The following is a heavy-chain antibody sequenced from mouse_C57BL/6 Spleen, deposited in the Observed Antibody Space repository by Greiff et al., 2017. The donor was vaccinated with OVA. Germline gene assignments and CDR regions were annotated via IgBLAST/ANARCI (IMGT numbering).Heavy chain of an antibody. Sequence: EVQVVESGGDLVKPGGSLKLSCAASGFTFSSYGMSWVRQTPDKRLEWVATISSGGSYTYYPDSVKGRFTISRDNAKNTLYLQMSSLKSEDTAMYYCARRATVAYAMDYWGQGTSVTVSS. D-gene: IGHD1-1*01. J-gene: IGHJ4*01. CDR1: GFTFSSYG. CDR3: ARRATVAYAMDY. V-gene: IGHV5-6*01. CDR2: ISSGGSYT.